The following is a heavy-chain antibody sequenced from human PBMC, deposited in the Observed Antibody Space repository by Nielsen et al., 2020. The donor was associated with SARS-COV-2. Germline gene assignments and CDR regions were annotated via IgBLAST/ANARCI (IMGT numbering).Heavy chain of an antibody. CDR3: ATITIGYCVGDSCYPRPP. Sequence: GESLKISCAASGFFFSRYSMNWVRQAPGKGLEWISYISTSSSTISYADSVKGRFTISRDNAKNSLFLQMNSLRAEDTAVYYCATITIGYCVGDSCYPRPPWGQGTLVTVSS. D-gene: IGHD2-15*01. J-gene: IGHJ5*02. V-gene: IGHV3-48*04. CDR1: GFFFSRYS. CDR2: ISTSSSTI.